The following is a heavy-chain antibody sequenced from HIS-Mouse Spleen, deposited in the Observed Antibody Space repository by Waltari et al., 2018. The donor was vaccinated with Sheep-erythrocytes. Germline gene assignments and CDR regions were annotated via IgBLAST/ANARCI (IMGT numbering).Heavy chain of an antibody. Sequence: QVQLVESGGGVVQPGRSLRLSCAASGCLFRSYAMPWVRQAPGKGLEWVAVISYDGSNKYYADSVKGRFTISRDNSKNTLYLQMNSLRAEDTAVYYCARGGFPYYYYYGMDVWGQGTTVTVSS. CDR1: GCLFRSYA. CDR3: ARGGFPYYYYYGMDV. D-gene: IGHD3-16*01. CDR2: ISYDGSNK. J-gene: IGHJ6*02. V-gene: IGHV3-30-3*01.